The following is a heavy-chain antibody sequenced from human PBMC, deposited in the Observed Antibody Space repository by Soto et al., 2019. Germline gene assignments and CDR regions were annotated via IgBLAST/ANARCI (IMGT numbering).Heavy chain of an antibody. V-gene: IGHV1-18*01. D-gene: IGHD3-10*01. Sequence: AASVKVSCKASGYTFTSYGISWVRQAPGQGLEWMGWISAYNGNTNYAQKLQGRVTMTTDTSTSTAYMELRSLRSDDTAVYYCATYGSGSYYWVQDRNFDYWGQGTLVTVSS. CDR1: GYTFTSYG. J-gene: IGHJ4*02. CDR3: ATYGSGSYYWVQDRNFDY. CDR2: ISAYNGNT.